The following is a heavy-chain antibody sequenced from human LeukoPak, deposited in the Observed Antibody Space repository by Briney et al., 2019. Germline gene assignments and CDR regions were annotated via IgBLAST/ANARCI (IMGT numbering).Heavy chain of an antibody. CDR3: ARTAPAPYYYDSSGYYYPLGY. Sequence: ASVKVSCKASGGTFSSYAISWVRQAPGQGLEWMGGIIPIFGTANYAQKFQGRVTITTDESTSTAYMGLSSLRSEDTAVYYCARTAPAPYYYDSSGYYYPLGYWGQGTLVTVSS. J-gene: IGHJ4*02. CDR2: IIPIFGTA. D-gene: IGHD3-22*01. CDR1: GGTFSSYA. V-gene: IGHV1-69*05.